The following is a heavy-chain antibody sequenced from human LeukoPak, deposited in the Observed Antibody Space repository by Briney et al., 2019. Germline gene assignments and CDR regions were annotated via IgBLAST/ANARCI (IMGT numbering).Heavy chain of an antibody. J-gene: IGHJ6*02. CDR2: MNPNRGNT. V-gene: IGHV1-8*01. Sequence: GSVKVSCKASGYTYTSYDINWVRQATGQGLEWMGWMNPNRGNTGNAQKFQSRVTMTRNTSISTAYMELSSLRSEDTGVYYCARELSSSWYYYYYGMDVWGQGPTVTVSS. D-gene: IGHD6-13*01. CDR1: GYTYTSYD. CDR3: ARELSSSWYYYYYGMDV.